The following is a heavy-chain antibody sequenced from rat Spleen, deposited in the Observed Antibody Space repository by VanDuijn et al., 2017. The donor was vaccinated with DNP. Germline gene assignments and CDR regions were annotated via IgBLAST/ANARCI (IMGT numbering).Heavy chain of an antibody. CDR2: ISPSGGSS. D-gene: IGHD1-10*01. Sequence: EVQLVESGGGLVQPGRSLKLSCAASGFIFTDYNMAWVRQAPTKGLEWVASISPSGGSSYYRDSVKGRFTIPRDNPKSTLSLQMDSLRSEDTATYYCARHGQQPHYFDYWGQGVMVTVSS. CDR1: GFIFTDYN. J-gene: IGHJ2*01. V-gene: IGHV5S23*01. CDR3: ARHGQQPHYFDY.